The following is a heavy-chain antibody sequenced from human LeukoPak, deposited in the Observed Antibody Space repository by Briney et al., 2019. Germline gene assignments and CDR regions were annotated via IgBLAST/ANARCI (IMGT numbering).Heavy chain of an antibody. CDR2: IYTSGST. D-gene: IGHD3-22*01. V-gene: IGHV4-61*02. CDR3: ARMDYYDSSGAFDI. Sequence: SQTLSLTCTVSGGSISSGSYYWSWIRQPAGKGLEWIGRIYTSGSTNYKPSLKSRVTISVDTSKNQFSLKLSSVTAADTAVYYCARMDYYDSSGAFDIWGQGTMVTVSS. CDR1: GGSISSGSYY. J-gene: IGHJ3*02.